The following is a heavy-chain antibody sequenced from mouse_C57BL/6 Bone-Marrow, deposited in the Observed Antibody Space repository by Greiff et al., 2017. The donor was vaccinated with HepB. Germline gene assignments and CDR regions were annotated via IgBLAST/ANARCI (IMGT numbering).Heavy chain of an antibody. CDR3: TTLYYFDY. J-gene: IGHJ2*01. Sequence: VQLQQSGAELVRPGPSVKLSCTASGFNIKDDYMHWVKQRPEQGLEWIGWIDPENGDTEYASKFQGKATITADTSSNTAYLQLSSLTSEDTAVYYCTTLYYFDYWGQGTTLTVSS. CDR2: IDPENGDT. CDR1: GFNIKDDY. V-gene: IGHV14-4*01.